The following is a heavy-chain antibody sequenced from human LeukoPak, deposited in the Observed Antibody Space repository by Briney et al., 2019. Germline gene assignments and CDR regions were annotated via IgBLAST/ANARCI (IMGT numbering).Heavy chain of an antibody. CDR1: GYTFTSYY. V-gene: IGHV1-18*04. CDR2: ISAYNGNT. Sequence: ASVKVSCKASGYTFTSYYMHWVRQAPGQGLEWMGWISAYNGNTDYAQKLQGRVTMATDTSTSTAYMELRSLRSDDTAVYYCARGPVASHDYWGQGTLVTVSS. CDR3: ARGPVASHDY. J-gene: IGHJ4*02.